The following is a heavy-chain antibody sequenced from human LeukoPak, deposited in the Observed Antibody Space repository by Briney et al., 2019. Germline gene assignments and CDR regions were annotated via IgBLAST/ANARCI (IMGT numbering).Heavy chain of an antibody. CDR1: GFTFSSYG. CDR2: ISYDGSNK. D-gene: IGHD5-18*01. CDR3: AKDGYSYGSQPDY. J-gene: IGHJ4*02. Sequence: GGSLRLSCAASGFTFSSYGMHWVRQAPGKGLEWVAVISYDGSNKYYADSVKGRFTISRDNSKNTLYLQMNSLRAEDTAVYNCAKDGYSYGSQPDYWGQGTLVTASS. V-gene: IGHV3-30*18.